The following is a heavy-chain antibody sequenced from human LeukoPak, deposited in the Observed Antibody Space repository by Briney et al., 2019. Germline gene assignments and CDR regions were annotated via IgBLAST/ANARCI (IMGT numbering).Heavy chain of an antibody. J-gene: IGHJ6*03. D-gene: IGHD6-13*01. CDR1: GFTFSDYY. CDR3: ARVYSRSWYLYYYYYMDV. Sequence: GGSLRLSCAASGFTFSDYYMSWIRQAPGKGLEWVSYISSSGGTIYYADSVKGRFTISRDNAKNSLYLQMNSLRAEDTAVYYCARVYSRSWYLYYYYYMDVWGKGTTVTISS. V-gene: IGHV3-11*01. CDR2: ISSSGGTI.